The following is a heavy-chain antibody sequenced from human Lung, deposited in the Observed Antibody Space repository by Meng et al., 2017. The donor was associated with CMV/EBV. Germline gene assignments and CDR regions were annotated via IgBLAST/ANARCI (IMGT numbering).Heavy chain of an antibody. CDR2: IIPSCGTA. Sequence: TFSSYAISGGQEAPGQGLEWMRGIIPSCGTANYEQKYQGRVTITTDESTSTDYMEMSSLRSEDTAVYYCARVRSRDYGDFYAHFDYWGQGTLVTVSS. D-gene: IGHD4-17*01. CDR3: ARVRSRDYGDFYAHFDY. CDR1: TFSSYA. J-gene: IGHJ4*02. V-gene: IGHV1-69*05.